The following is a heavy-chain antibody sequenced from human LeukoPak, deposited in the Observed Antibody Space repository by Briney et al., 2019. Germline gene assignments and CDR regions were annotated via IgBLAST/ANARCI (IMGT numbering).Heavy chain of an antibody. CDR2: LSGSGGYT. CDR1: GFTFSNYA. V-gene: IGHV3-23*01. D-gene: IGHD6-13*01. J-gene: IGHJ4*02. Sequence: GGSLRLSCAASGFTFSNYAMSWVRQAPGKGLEWVSGLSGSGGYTYYAESVRGRFTISRDNSKNTLYLQMISLRAEDTAVYYCVKCLAAPGTCYFDYWGQGTLVTVSS. CDR3: VKCLAAPGTCYFDY.